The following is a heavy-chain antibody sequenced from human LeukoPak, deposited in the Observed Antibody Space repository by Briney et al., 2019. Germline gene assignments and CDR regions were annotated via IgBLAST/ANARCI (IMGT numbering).Heavy chain of an antibody. CDR3: AKDGAGRHYFDY. J-gene: IGHJ4*02. V-gene: IGHV3-30-3*01. CDR2: ISYDGSNK. CDR1: GFTFSSYA. D-gene: IGHD3-16*01. Sequence: GGSLRLSCAASGFTFSSYAMHWVRQAPGKGLEWVAVISYDGSNKYYADSVKGRFTISRDNPKNTVYLQMNSLRDEDTAVYYCAKDGAGRHYFDYWGQGTLVTVSS.